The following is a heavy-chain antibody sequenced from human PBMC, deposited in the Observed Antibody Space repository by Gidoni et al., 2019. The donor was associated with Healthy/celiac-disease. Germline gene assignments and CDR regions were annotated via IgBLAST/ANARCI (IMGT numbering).Heavy chain of an antibody. D-gene: IGHD2-15*01. CDR3: ASTTIVVVVAATTRRAFDI. V-gene: IGHV1-69*01. CDR1: GGTFSSYA. Sequence: QVQLVQSGAEVKKPGSSVKVSCKASGGTFSSYAISWVRQAPGQGLEWMGGIIPIFGTANYAQKFQGRVTITADESTSTAYMELSSLRSEDTAVYYCASTTIVVVVAATTRRAFDIWGQGTMVTVSS. CDR2: IIPIFGTA. J-gene: IGHJ3*02.